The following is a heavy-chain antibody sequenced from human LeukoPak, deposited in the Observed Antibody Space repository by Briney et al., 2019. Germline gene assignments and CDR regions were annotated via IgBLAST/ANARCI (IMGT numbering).Heavy chain of an antibody. CDR2: ISYDGSNK. V-gene: IGHV3-30-3*01. Sequence: PGGSLRLSCAASGFTFSSYAMHWVRQAPGKGLDWVAVISYDGSNKYYADSVKGRFTISRDNSKNTLYLQMNSLRAEDTAVYYCARDPYCSGGSCYSGWFDPWGQGTLVTVSS. CDR1: GFTFSSYA. J-gene: IGHJ5*02. CDR3: ARDPYCSGGSCYSGWFDP. D-gene: IGHD2-15*01.